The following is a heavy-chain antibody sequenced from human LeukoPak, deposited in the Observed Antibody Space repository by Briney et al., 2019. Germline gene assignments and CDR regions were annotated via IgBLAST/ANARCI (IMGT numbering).Heavy chain of an antibody. V-gene: IGHV4-34*01. CDR1: GGSFSGYY. D-gene: IGHD3-22*01. J-gene: IGHJ6*03. CDR3: ARGRQDVTMIVVVMTAVSYYLDV. Sequence: PSETPSLTCAVYGGSFSGYYWSWIRQPPGKGLEWIGEMNPSGSTNYNPSLKSRVTISVDTSKNQFSLELSSVTAADTAVYYCARGRQDVTMIVVVMTAVSYYLDVWGKGTTVTVS. CDR2: MNPSGST.